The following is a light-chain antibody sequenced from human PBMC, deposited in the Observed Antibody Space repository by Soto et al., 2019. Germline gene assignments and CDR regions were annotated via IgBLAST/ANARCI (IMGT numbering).Light chain of an antibody. Sequence: QPVLTQSPSASASLGASVKLTCTLSSGHSTYAIAWHQQQPEKGPRYLMKLNSDXXXSKXDGXPDXFSGSSSGAERYLTISSLQSEDXADYYCQTWGTGIQVIFGGGTKLTVL. J-gene: IGLJ2*01. CDR1: SGHSTYA. CDR2: LNSDXXX. CDR3: QTWGTGIQVI. V-gene: IGLV4-69*01.